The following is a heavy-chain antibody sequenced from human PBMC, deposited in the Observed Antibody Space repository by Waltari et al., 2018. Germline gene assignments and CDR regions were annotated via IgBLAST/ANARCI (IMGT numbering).Heavy chain of an antibody. CDR2: MNPNSGNT. CDR3: ARDARGVVISGEYY. D-gene: IGHD3-3*01. V-gene: IGHV1-8*01. Sequence: QVQLVQSGAEVKKPGASVKVSCKASGYTFTSYDINWVRQATGQGLEWMGWMNPNSGNTGYAQKFQGRVTMTRNTSISTAYMELNSLRAEDTAVYYCARDARGVVISGEYYWGQGTLVTVSS. CDR1: GYTFTSYD. J-gene: IGHJ4*02.